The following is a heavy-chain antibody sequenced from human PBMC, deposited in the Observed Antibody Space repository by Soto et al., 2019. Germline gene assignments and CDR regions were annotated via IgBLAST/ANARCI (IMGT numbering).Heavy chain of an antibody. CDR1: GGSISSGGYY. CDR3: ARDIWFGELFSWFDP. CDR2: IYYSGST. D-gene: IGHD3-10*01. Sequence: SETLSLTCTVSGGSISSGGYYWSWIRQHPGKGLEWIGYIYYSGSTYYNPSLKSRVTISVDTSKNQFSLKLSSVTAADTAVYYCARDIWFGELFSWFDPWGQGTLVTVS. J-gene: IGHJ5*02. V-gene: IGHV4-31*03.